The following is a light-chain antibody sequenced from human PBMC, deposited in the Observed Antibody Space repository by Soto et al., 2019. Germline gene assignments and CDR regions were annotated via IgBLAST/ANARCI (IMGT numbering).Light chain of an antibody. Sequence: DIQMTQSPSTLSASVGDRVTITCRASQSVNTWLAWYQQKPGKAPDLLIYDASSLESGVPSRFSGSGSGTEFTLTISSLQPDDFAVYYCQQYNTYSWTFGQGTKVDIK. V-gene: IGKV1-5*01. CDR1: QSVNTW. J-gene: IGKJ1*01. CDR2: DAS. CDR3: QQYNTYSWT.